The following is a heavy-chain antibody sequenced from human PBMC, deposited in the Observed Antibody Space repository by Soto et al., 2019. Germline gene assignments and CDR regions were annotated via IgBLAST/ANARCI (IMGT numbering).Heavy chain of an antibody. CDR1: GYTFTGYY. D-gene: IGHD3-22*01. CDR3: ARDWVQDSSGYHGAFAI. Sequence: ASVKVSCKASGYTFTGYYMHWVRQAPGQGLEWMGWINPNSGGTNYAQKFQGWVTMTRDTSISTAYMELSRLRSDDTAVYYCARDWVQDSSGYHGAFAIWGKGTMVTVSS. J-gene: IGHJ3*02. V-gene: IGHV1-2*04. CDR2: INPNSGGT.